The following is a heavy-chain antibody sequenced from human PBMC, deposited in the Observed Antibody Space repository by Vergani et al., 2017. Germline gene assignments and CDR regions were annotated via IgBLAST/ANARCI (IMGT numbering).Heavy chain of an antibody. V-gene: IGHV1-46*03. CDR1: GYNFTSFD. CDR2: INPSGGST. Sequence: QEQLEQSGAEVRKPGASVKVSCKASGYNFTSFDINWVRQAPGQGLEWMGIINPSGGSTTYAQQFQGRLTMNRDTSTSTVYMDLSNLRCEDTAVYYCARPHGDILPPDPRRLDYWGQGTLVTVSS. J-gene: IGHJ4*02. CDR3: ARPHGDILPPDPRRLDY.